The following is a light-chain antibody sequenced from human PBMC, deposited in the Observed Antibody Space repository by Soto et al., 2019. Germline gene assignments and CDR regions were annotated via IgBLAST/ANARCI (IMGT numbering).Light chain of an antibody. Sequence: EIVLTQAPATLSLSPGGRGALSCRASQSIGIYLAWYRQKPGQAPRLLIYGASNRATGIPARFSASGSGTDFTLTISDVQPEDFALYYCHQRQSWPRTFGQGTKVDIK. CDR3: HQRQSWPRT. CDR1: QSIGIY. CDR2: GAS. V-gene: IGKV3-11*01. J-gene: IGKJ1*01.